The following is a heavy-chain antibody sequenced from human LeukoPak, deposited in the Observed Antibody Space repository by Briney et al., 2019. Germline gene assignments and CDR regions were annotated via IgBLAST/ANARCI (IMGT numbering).Heavy chain of an antibody. D-gene: IGHD2-2*01. Sequence: SETLSLTCAVYGGSFSGYYWRWIRQPPGKGLEGIGEINHRGSTNYNPSLKSRVTISVDTSKNQFSLKLSSVTAADTAVYYCARPRYCSSTSCWHHFAYWGQGTLVTVSS. V-gene: IGHV4-34*01. CDR2: INHRGST. J-gene: IGHJ4*02. CDR3: ARPRYCSSTSCWHHFAY. CDR1: GGSFSGYY.